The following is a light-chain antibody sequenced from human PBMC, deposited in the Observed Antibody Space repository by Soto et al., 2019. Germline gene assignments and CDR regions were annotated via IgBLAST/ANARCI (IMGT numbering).Light chain of an antibody. CDR2: DVN. CDR3: NSYTSSNTYV. CDR1: STDVGGYDY. V-gene: IGLV2-14*01. Sequence: SALTQPASVSGSPGQSITISCTGTSTDVGGYDYVSWYQQHPGKAPKLLIYDVNNRPSGVSNRFSASKSGNTASLTISGLQAEDEADYYCNSYTSSNTYVFGTGTKLTVL. J-gene: IGLJ1*01.